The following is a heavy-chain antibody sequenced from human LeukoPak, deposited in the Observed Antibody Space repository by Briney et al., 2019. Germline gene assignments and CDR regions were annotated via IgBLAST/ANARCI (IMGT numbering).Heavy chain of an antibody. CDR3: ARTTEVLLWFGELEY. J-gene: IGHJ4*02. V-gene: IGHV3-30*04. Sequence: GGSLRLSCAASGFTFSSYAMHWVRQAPGKGLEWVAVISYDGSNKYYADSVKGRFTISRDNSKNTLYLQMNNLRAEDTAVYYCARTTEVLLWFGELEYWGQGTLFTVSS. CDR1: GFTFSSYA. CDR2: ISYDGSNK. D-gene: IGHD3-10*01.